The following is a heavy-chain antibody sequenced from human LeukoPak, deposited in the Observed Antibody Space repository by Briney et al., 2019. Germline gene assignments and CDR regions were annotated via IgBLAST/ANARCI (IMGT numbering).Heavy chain of an antibody. CDR1: GGSISSYY. Sequence: PSETLSLTCTVSGGSISSYYWSWIRQPPGKGLEWIGYIYYSGSTNYNPPLKSRVTISVDTSKNQFSLKLSSVTAADTAVYYCARQAYDSSDYYYPFDYWGQGTLVTVSS. CDR2: IYYSGST. D-gene: IGHD3-22*01. V-gene: IGHV4-59*08. CDR3: ARQAYDSSDYYYPFDY. J-gene: IGHJ4*02.